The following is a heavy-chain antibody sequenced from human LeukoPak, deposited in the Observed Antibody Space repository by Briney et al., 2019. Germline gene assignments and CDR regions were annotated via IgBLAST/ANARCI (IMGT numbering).Heavy chain of an antibody. Sequence: GGSLRLSCAASGFTVSSNYMSWVRQAPGKGLEWVSLIYSGGSTNYADSVKGRFTISRDNSKNTLYPQMNSLRAEDTAVYYCARDSLPSGYFDYWGQGTLVTVSS. D-gene: IGHD1-26*01. V-gene: IGHV3-66*01. J-gene: IGHJ4*02. CDR2: IYSGGST. CDR3: ARDSLPSGYFDY. CDR1: GFTVSSNY.